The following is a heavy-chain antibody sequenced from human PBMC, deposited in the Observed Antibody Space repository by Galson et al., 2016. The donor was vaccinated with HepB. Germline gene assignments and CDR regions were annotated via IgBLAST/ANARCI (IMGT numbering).Heavy chain of an antibody. CDR1: GFTLSSYG. D-gene: IGHD2-2*02. CDR2: ISSDGSKK. J-gene: IGHJ4*02. Sequence: SLRLSCAASGFTLSSYGIHWVRQAPGKGLEWVSVISSDGSKKSYADSVKGRFTISRVNSRNTLNLQMHSLRVEDTAVYYVAKDAILACGTGCYTDYWGQGTLVTVSS. CDR3: AKDAILACGTGCYTDY. V-gene: IGHV3-30*18.